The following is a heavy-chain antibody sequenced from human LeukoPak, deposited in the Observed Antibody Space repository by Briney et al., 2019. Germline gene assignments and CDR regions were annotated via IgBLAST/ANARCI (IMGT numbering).Heavy chain of an antibody. Sequence: PGGSLKLSCAASGFTFSSYAMTWVPQAPGKGLEWVSGISVSGGSTYYADSVKGRFTISRANSKNTLYLQMNSVRDEDTAVYYCAKDLKAYSGNYALDYWGQGTLVTVSS. CDR2: ISVSGGST. J-gene: IGHJ4*02. CDR1: GFTFSSYA. CDR3: AKDLKAYSGNYALDY. D-gene: IGHD1-26*01. V-gene: IGHV3-23*01.